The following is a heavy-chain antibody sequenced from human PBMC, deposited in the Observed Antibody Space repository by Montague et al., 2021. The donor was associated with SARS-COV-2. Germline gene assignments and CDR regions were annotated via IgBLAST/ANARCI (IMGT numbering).Heavy chain of an antibody. CDR2: INHNGNT. CDR1: GGSFIGYY. Sequence: SETLSLTCTVSGGSFIGYYWCWIRQPPGKGLEWIGEINHNGNTEYNPSLKSRLTISLDTSRTHISLQVTSMTAADTAVYFCARRLYSFGSGTYRDWGQGNLVTVSS. J-gene: IGHJ4*02. V-gene: IGHV4-34*01. D-gene: IGHD3-10*01. CDR3: ARRLYSFGSGTYRD.